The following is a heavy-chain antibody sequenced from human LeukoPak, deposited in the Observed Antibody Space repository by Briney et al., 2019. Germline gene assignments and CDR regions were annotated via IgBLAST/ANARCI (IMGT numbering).Heavy chain of an antibody. D-gene: IGHD4-23*01. CDR2: INHSGST. V-gene: IGHV4-34*01. J-gene: IGHJ3*02. CDR1: GGSFSGYY. CDR3: ARDVTMVVMGAFDI. Sequence: PSETLSLTCAVYGGSFSGYYWSWIRQPPGKGLEWIGEINHSGSTNYNPSLKSRVTISVDTSKNQFSLKLSSVTAADTAVYYCARDVTMVVMGAFDIWGQGTMVTVSS.